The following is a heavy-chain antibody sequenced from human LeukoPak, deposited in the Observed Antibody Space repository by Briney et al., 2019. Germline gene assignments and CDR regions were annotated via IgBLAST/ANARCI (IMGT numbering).Heavy chain of an antibody. V-gene: IGHV4-4*02. Sequence: TSETLSLTCAVSGGSITTDYWWTGVRQPPGKGREWIGEIYHSGSTNYNPSLKSRVTISVDKSKNQFSLKVSSVTGADTAVYYCARGGLRYSSFDYWGQGTLVPVSS. D-gene: IGHD3-9*01. CDR2: IYHSGST. CDR3: ARGGLRYSSFDY. J-gene: IGHJ4*02. CDR1: GGSITTDYW.